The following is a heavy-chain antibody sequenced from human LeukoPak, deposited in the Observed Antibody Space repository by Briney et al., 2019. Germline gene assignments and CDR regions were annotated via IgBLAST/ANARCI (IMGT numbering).Heavy chain of an antibody. Sequence: SETLSLTCTVSGGSISSYYWSWIRQPPGKGLEWIGYIYTSGSTNYNPSLKSRVTISVDTSKNQFSLKLSSVTAADTAVYFCARLNLDTAMVVDYWGQGTQVTVSS. J-gene: IGHJ4*02. V-gene: IGHV4-4*09. CDR1: GGSISSYY. CDR3: ARLNLDTAMVVDY. CDR2: IYTSGST. D-gene: IGHD5-18*01.